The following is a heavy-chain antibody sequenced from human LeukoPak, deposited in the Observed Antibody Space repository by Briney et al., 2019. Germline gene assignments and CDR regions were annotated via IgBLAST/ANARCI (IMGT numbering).Heavy chain of an antibody. CDR1: GFTFSAHY. V-gene: IGHV3-11*01. D-gene: IGHD2-8*01. CDR2: ISSSGTTT. CDR3: AKDQWRGGYFDY. J-gene: IGHJ4*02. Sequence: PGGSLRLSCASSGFTFSAHYMSWIRQAPGKGLEWVSFISSSGTTTYHADSMKGRFTISRDNAKNSLYLQMNSLRAEDTAVYYCAKDQWRGGYFDYWGQGTLVTVSS.